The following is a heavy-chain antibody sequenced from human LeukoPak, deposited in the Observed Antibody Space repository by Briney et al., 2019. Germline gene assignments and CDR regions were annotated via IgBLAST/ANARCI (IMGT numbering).Heavy chain of an antibody. CDR3: ARGRVAVAGTGLDY. D-gene: IGHD6-19*01. V-gene: IGHV1-46*01. CDR1: GYTFTSYY. J-gene: IGHJ4*01. Sequence: ASVKVSCKASGYTFTSYYMHWVRQAAGQGLEWRGINNPSSGSKSYAQKFQGRVTMTSAMSTSKVYMDRSSPRSEATAVYYSARGRVAVAGTGLDYWG. CDR2: NNPSSGSK.